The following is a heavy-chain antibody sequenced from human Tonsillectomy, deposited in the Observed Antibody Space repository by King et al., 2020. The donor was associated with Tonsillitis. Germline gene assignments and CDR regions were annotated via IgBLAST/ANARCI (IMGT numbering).Heavy chain of an antibody. D-gene: IGHD4-17*01. CDR3: ARVDYGDYAIDY. J-gene: IGHJ4*02. Sequence: QLQESGSGLVKPSQTLSLTCAVSGGSISGGGYSWSWIRQPPGKGLEWIGYIYHSGSTYYNPSLKSRVTISVDRSKNQFSLKLSSVTAADTAVYYCARVDYGDYAIDYWGQGTLVTVSS. CDR2: IYHSGST. V-gene: IGHV4-30-2*01. CDR1: GGSISGGGYS.